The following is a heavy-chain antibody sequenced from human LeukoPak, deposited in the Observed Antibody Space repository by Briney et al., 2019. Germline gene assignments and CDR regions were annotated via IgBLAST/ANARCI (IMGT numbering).Heavy chain of an antibody. Sequence: GGSLRLSCAASGFTFSSYSMNWVRQAPGKGLEWVGFIASETYGGTAEYAASVKGRFIISRDDSKSIAYLQMNSLKTEDTAVYYCTRDQTPYYWGQGTLVTVSS. V-gene: IGHV3-49*04. CDR3: TRDQTPYY. CDR1: GFTFSSYS. CDR2: IASETYGGTA. J-gene: IGHJ4*02.